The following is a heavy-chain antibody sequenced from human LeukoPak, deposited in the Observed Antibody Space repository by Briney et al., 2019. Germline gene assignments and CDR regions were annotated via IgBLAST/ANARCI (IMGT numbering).Heavy chain of an antibody. CDR1: GGSFSGYY. J-gene: IGHJ6*02. CDR3: ARVRVSNGQWLVNLGLDYCYYGMDV. V-gene: IGHV4-34*01. CDR2: INHSGST. D-gene: IGHD6-19*01. Sequence: PSETLSLTCAVYGGSFSGYYWSWIRQPPGKGLEWIGEINHSGSTNYNPSLKSRVTISVDTSKNQFSLKLSSVTAADTAVYYCARVRVSNGQWLVNLGLDYCYYGMDVWGQGTTVTVSS.